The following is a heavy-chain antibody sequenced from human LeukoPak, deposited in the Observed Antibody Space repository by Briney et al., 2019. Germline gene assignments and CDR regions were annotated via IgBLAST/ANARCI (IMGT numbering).Heavy chain of an antibody. J-gene: IGHJ6*02. V-gene: IGHV3-23*01. Sequence: PGGSLRLSCAASGFTFSSYAMSWVRQAPGKGLEWVSALSGSGGSIYYADSVKGRFTISRDNSKNTLYLQMNSLRVEDTAVYYCARAEYSSGWYGAPGDYYYGMDVWGQGTTVTVSS. CDR1: GFTFSSYA. CDR3: ARAEYSSGWYGAPGDYYYGMDV. D-gene: IGHD6-19*01. CDR2: LSGSGGSI.